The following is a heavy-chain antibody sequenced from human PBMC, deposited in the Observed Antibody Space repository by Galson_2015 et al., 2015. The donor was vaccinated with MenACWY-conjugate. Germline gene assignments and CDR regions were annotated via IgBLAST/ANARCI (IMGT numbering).Heavy chain of an antibody. Sequence: SGSTNYNPSLKSRVTISVDTSKNQFSLKLSSVTAADTAVYYCARRLGLGPPTEDNEGGYFDYWGQGTLVTVSS. D-gene: IGHD6-19*01. J-gene: IGHJ4*02. CDR3: ARRLGLGPPTEDNEGGYFDY. CDR2: SGST. V-gene: IGHV4-59*08.